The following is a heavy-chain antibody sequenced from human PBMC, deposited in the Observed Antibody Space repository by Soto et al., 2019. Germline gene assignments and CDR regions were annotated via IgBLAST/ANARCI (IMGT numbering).Heavy chain of an antibody. CDR2: IIPIFGTA. Sequence: QVQLVQSGAEVKKPGSSVKVSCKASGGTFSSYAISWVRQAPGQGLEWMGGIIPIFGTANYAQKFQGRVTITADESTSTAYMELSSLRSEDPAVYYCARDGTTFTRTARYCGGYCYDSYFDYWGQGTLVTVSS. V-gene: IGHV1-69*01. J-gene: IGHJ4*02. D-gene: IGHD2-21*02. CDR3: ARDGTTFTRTARYCGGYCYDSYFDY. CDR1: GGTFSSYA.